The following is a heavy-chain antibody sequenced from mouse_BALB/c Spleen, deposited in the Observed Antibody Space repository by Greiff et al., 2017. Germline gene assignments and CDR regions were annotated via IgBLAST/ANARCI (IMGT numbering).Heavy chain of an antibody. D-gene: IGHD2-1*01. V-gene: IGHV5-4*02. CDR1: GFTFSDYY. J-gene: IGHJ4*01. Sequence: EVMLVESGGGLVKPGGSLKLSCAASGFTFSDYYMYWVRQTPEKRLEWVATISDGGSYTYYPDSVKGRFTISRDNAKNNLYLQMSSLKSEDTAMYYCARDDGNYVGYAMDYWGQGTSVTVSS. CDR2: ISDGGSYT. CDR3: ARDDGNYVGYAMDY.